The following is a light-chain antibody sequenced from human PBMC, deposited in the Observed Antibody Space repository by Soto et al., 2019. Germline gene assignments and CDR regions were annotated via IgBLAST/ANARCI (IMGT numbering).Light chain of an antibody. CDR1: QGISTW. V-gene: IGKV1-12*01. CDR2: TAS. CDR3: QQGDSFPLT. J-gene: IGKJ4*01. Sequence: DIQMTQSPSSVSASVGDRVTITCRASQGISTWLAWFQQKPGEAPRLLIYTASTLHSGVPSRFSGNVSGTDFTLTISSLQPADFAPYYGQQGDSFPLTFGGGTKVEIK.